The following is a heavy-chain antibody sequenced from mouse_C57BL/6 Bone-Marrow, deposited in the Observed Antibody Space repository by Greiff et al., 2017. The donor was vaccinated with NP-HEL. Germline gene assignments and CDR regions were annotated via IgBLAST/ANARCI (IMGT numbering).Heavy chain of an antibody. J-gene: IGHJ3*01. CDR2: ISDGGSYT. V-gene: IGHV5-4*03. CDR1: GFTFSSYA. Sequence: EVKLMESGGGLVKPGGSLKLSCAASGFTFSSYAMSWVRQTPEKRLEWVATISDGGSYTYYPDNVKGRFTISRDNAKNNLYLQMSHLKSEDTAMYYCARMARFAYWGQGTLVTVSA. CDR3: ARMARFAY.